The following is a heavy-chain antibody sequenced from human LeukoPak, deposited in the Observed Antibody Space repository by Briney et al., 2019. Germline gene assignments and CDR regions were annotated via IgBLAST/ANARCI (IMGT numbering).Heavy chain of an antibody. CDR2: INHSGST. CDR1: GGSFSGYY. V-gene: IGHV4-34*01. CDR3: ATGIRAAGTPIDAFDI. Sequence: SETLSLTCAVYGGSFSGYYWSWLRQPPGKGLEWIGEINHSGSTNYNPSLKSRVTISVDTSKHQFSLKLSSVTAADTAVYYCATGIRAAGTPIDAFDIWGQGTMVTVSS. J-gene: IGHJ3*02. D-gene: IGHD6-13*01.